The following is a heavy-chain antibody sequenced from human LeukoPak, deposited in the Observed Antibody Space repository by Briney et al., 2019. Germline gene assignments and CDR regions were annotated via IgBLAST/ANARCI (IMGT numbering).Heavy chain of an antibody. CDR2: MSGSGGST. J-gene: IGHJ5*02. CDR3: AHPTEYSSSWYGNWFDP. CDR1: GLTFSSYA. Sequence: GGSLRLSCAASGLTFSSYAMCLVRQAAGNEREAFSAMSGSGGSTYYADSLKGRFTISRDNSKNTLYLRMNSLRAEDTAAYYCAHPTEYSSSWYGNWFDPWGQGTLVTVSS. D-gene: IGHD6-13*01. V-gene: IGHV3-23*01.